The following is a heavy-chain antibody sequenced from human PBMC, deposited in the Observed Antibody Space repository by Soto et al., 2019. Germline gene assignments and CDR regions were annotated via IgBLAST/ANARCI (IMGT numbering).Heavy chain of an antibody. J-gene: IGHJ4*02. CDR1: GGSISSGDYY. Sequence: SETLSLTCTVSGGSISSGDYYWSWIRQHPGKGLEWIGYIYYSGSTYYNPSLKSRVTISVDTSKNQFSLKLSSVTAADTAVYYCASAVYSGYDFIHWGQGTLGTVPQ. D-gene: IGHD5-12*01. CDR2: IYYSGST. V-gene: IGHV4-31*03. CDR3: ASAVYSGYDFIH.